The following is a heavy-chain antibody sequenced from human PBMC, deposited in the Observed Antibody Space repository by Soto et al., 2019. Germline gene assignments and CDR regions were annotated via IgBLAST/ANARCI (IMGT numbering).Heavy chain of an antibody. V-gene: IGHV3-30*03. Sequence: QVQLVESGGGVVQPGRSLRLSCVASGFSSSNYFMHWVRQAPGKGQEWVAAISYDGSNKHYLDAVKGRFTISRDNSKNTLYLQMNSPRGEDTAVYSCVRGDPYYGMDVWGQGTTVTVSS. CDR2: ISYDGSNK. CDR3: VRGDPYYGMDV. CDR1: GFSSSNYF. D-gene: IGHD2-21*02. J-gene: IGHJ6*02.